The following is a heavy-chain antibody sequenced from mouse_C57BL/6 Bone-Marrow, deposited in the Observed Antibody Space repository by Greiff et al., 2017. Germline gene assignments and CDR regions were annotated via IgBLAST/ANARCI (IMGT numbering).Heavy chain of an antibody. CDR1: GYTFTSYT. CDR3: ARRPGYYYDY. CDR2: INTSSGYP. Sequence: QVQLQQSGAELARPGASVKMSCKASGYTFTSYTMHWVKQRPGQGLEWIGYINTSSGYPTDNQKFKDKATLTADKSSSTDYMQLSSLTSEDTAVYYCARRPGYYYDYWGQGATLTVAT. V-gene: IGHV1-4*01. J-gene: IGHJ2*01.